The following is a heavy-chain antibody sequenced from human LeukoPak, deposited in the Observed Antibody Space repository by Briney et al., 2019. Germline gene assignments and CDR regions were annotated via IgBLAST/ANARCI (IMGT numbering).Heavy chain of an antibody. CDR1: GFTFSSYG. V-gene: IGHV3-30*18. CDR2: ISYDGSNK. CDR3: AKDLNYGFDS. D-gene: IGHD3-10*01. Sequence: GGSLRLSCAASGFTFSSYGMHWVRQAPGKGLEWVAVISYDGSNKYYADSVKGRFTISRDNSKNTLYLQMNSLRAEDTAVYYCAKDLNYGFDSWGQGTLVTVSS. J-gene: IGHJ4*02.